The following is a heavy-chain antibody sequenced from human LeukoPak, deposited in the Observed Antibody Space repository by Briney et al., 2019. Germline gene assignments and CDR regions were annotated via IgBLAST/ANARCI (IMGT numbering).Heavy chain of an antibody. D-gene: IGHD2-15*01. V-gene: IGHV4-34*01. CDR1: GGSFSGYY. CDR2: INHSGST. J-gene: IGHJ4*02. CDR3: ARGRVGAAQFDY. Sequence: SETLSLTCAVYGGSFSGYYWSWIRQPPGKGLEWIGEINHSGSTNYNPSLKSRVTISVDTSKNQFSLKLSSVTAADTAVYYCARGRVGAAQFDYWGQGTLVTVSS.